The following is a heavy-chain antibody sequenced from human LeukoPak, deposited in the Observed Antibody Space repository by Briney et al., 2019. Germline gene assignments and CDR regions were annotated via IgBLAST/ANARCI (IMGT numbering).Heavy chain of an antibody. V-gene: IGHV4-59*08. J-gene: IGHJ3*02. Sequence: SETLSLTCAVSGGSISSSYWSWIRQPPGKGLEWIGYIYYSGSTNYNPSLKSRVTISVDTSKNQFSLKLSSVTAADTAVYYCARSTYYYGSGSSIWGQGTMVTVSS. D-gene: IGHD3-10*01. CDR3: ARSTYYYGSGSSI. CDR2: IYYSGST. CDR1: GGSISSSY.